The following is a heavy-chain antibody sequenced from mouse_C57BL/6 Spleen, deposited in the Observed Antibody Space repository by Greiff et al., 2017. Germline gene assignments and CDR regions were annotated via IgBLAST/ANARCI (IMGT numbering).Heavy chain of an antibody. CDR3: TRYGNVDY. CDR2: IDPETGGT. J-gene: IGHJ2*01. V-gene: IGHV1-15*01. D-gene: IGHD1-1*01. CDR1: GYTFTDYE. Sequence: QVQLKQSGAELVRPGASVTLSCKASGYTFTDYEMHWVKQTPVHGLEWIGAIDPETGGTAYNQKFKGKDILTADKSSSTAYMELRSLTSEDSAVYYCTRYGNVDYWGQGTTLTVSS.